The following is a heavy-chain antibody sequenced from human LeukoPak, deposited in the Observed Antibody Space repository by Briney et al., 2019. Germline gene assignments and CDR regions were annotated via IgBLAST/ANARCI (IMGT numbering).Heavy chain of an antibody. D-gene: IGHD6-13*01. Sequence: GASVKVSCKASGYTFTSYGISWVRQAPGQGLEWMGWISAYNGNTNYAQKLQGRVTMTTDTSTSTAYMELRSLRSDDTAVYYRARDRRIAAAGTLSYWGQGTLVTVSS. CDR2: ISAYNGNT. CDR1: GYTFTSYG. CDR3: ARDRRIAAAGTLSY. V-gene: IGHV1-18*01. J-gene: IGHJ4*02.